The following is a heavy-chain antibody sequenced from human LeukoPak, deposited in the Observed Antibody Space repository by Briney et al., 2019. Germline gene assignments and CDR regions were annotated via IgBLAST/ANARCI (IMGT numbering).Heavy chain of an antibody. CDR2: IKQDGSEK. CDR3: ARDRGAVAT. J-gene: IGHJ5*02. V-gene: IGHV3-7*01. Sequence: GGSLRLSCAASGFTFSNAWMSWVRQAPGKGLEWVANIKQDGSEKYYVDSVKGRFTISRDNAKNSLYLQMNSLRAEDTAVYYCARDRGAVATWGQGTLVTVSS. D-gene: IGHD6-19*01. CDR1: GFTFSNAW.